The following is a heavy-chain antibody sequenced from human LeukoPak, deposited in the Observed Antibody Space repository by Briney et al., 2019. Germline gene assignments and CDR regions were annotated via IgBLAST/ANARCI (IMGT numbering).Heavy chain of an antibody. CDR2: INHSGST. CDR1: GGSFSGYY. D-gene: IGHD1-26*01. Sequence: SETLSLTCAVYGGSFSGYYWSWIRQPPGKGLEWIGEINHSGSTNYNPSLKSRVTISVGTSKNQFSLKLSSVTAADTAVYYCARGEKSWELLSYFDYWGQGTLVTVSS. J-gene: IGHJ4*02. V-gene: IGHV4-34*01. CDR3: ARGEKSWELLSYFDY.